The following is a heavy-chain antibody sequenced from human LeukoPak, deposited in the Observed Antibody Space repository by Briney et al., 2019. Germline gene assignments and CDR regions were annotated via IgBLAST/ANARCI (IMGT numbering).Heavy chain of an antibody. CDR3: ANHYYDSRGYYHFDC. Sequence: GGFLRLSCAASGFTVSNKYMSWVRQAPGKGLEWVSFIHGGGSTYYADSVKGRFTISRDNSKNTLYLQMNSLRAEDTAVYYCANHYYDSRGYYHFDCWGQGTLVTVSS. J-gene: IGHJ4*02. CDR2: IHGGGST. CDR1: GFTVSNKY. D-gene: IGHD3-22*01. V-gene: IGHV3-53*01.